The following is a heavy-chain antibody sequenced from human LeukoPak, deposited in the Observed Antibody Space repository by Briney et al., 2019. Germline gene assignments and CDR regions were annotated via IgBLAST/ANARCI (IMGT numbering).Heavy chain of an antibody. CDR1: GVSIKTNSDY. CDR3: ASGRGYCTTITCPNWLDP. CDR2: IYYSGST. V-gene: IGHV4-61*05. J-gene: IGHJ5*02. D-gene: IGHD2-8*01. Sequence: PSETLSLTCNVSGVSIKTNSDYWAWLRQPPGKGLEWIGYIYYSGSTNYNPSLKSRVTISVDTSKNQFSLKLTSVTAADTAVYYCASGRGYCTTITCPNWLDPWGQGTLVTISS.